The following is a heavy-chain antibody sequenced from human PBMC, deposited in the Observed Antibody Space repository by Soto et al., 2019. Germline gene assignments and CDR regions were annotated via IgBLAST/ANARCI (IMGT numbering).Heavy chain of an antibody. V-gene: IGHV4-30-4*01. Sequence: SETLSLTCTVSGGSISSGDYYWSWIRQPPGKGLEWIGYIYYSGSTYYNPSLKSRVTISVDTSKNQFSLKLSSVTAADTAVYYCARHMGIAAAGTSWFDPWGQGTLVTVSS. J-gene: IGHJ5*02. D-gene: IGHD6-13*01. CDR2: IYYSGST. CDR3: ARHMGIAAAGTSWFDP. CDR1: GGSISSGDYY.